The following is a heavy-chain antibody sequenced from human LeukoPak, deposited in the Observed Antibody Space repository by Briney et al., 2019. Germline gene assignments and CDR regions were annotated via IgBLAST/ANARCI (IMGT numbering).Heavy chain of an antibody. J-gene: IGHJ4*02. D-gene: IGHD4-11*01. CDR1: GFIVSTNY. CDR2: IFRGDGT. V-gene: IGHV3-66*01. CDR3: VKEVPGTTIYD. Sequence: GGSLRLSCVASGFIVSTNYMSWVRQAPGKGLEWVAVIFRGDGTYHADSVKGRFTISRDTSKNTVYLHMNSLTAEDTAIYHCVKEVPGTTIYDWGQGILVTVSS.